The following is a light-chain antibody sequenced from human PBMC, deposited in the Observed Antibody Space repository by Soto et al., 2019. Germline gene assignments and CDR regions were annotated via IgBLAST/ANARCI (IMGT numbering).Light chain of an antibody. CDR2: KIS. CDR1: QSLVHSNGDTY. CDR3: QQRSNWPPV. J-gene: IGKJ2*01. Sequence: DIVMTQTPLSSSVTLGQPASISCRSSQSLVHSNGDTYLQWLHQRPGQPPRLLIYKISNRFSGVPDRFSGSGAGTDFTLKISSLEPEDFAVYYCQQRSNWPPVFGQGTKLEIK. V-gene: IGKV2-24*01.